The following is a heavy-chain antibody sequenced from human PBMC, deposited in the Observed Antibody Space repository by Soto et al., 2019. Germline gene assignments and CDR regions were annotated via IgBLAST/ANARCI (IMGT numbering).Heavy chain of an antibody. Sequence: QVQLVESGGGVVQPGRSLRLSCAASGFTFSNYGLHWVRQAPGKGLEWVADVWYDGISKNYLDSVKGRFTISRDNSKNTLYLQMNSLRAEDTAVYYCGLVDRYYNMDVWGQGTTVTVSS. J-gene: IGHJ6*02. D-gene: IGHD1-26*01. CDR2: VWYDGISK. CDR1: GFTFSNYG. V-gene: IGHV3-33*01. CDR3: GLVDRYYNMDV.